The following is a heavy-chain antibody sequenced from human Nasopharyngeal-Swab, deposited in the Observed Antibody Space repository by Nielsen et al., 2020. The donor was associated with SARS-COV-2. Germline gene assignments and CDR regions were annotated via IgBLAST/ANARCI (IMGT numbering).Heavy chain of an antibody. V-gene: IGHV3-23*01. J-gene: IGHJ4*02. CDR1: GFTFGTPA. CDR3: VMGSSGTTGEGY. Sequence: GGSLRLSCVGSGFTFGTPAMTWVRQAPGKGLEWVSSVSESGDVTYYADSVKGRFTISRDNSKNTLYLQMNSLRAEDTAVYYCVMGSSGTTGEGYWGQGALVTVSS. D-gene: IGHD3-10*01. CDR2: VSESGDVT.